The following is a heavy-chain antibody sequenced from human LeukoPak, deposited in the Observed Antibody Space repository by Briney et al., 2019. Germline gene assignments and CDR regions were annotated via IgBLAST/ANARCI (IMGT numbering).Heavy chain of an antibody. Sequence: PSETLSLTCTVSGASITSYTYYWGWIRQPPGKGLEWIGTFYYSGSTYYNPSLKSRVTISLDTSKKQFSLNLSSVTAADTAFYYCATSGSYRIYYFDSWGQGTLVTVSS. D-gene: IGHD1-26*01. CDR2: FYYSGST. CDR1: GASITSYTYY. CDR3: ATSGSYRIYYFDS. V-gene: IGHV4-39*07. J-gene: IGHJ4*02.